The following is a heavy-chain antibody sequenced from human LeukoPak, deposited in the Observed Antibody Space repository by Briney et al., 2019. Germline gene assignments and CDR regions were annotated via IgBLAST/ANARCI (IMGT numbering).Heavy chain of an antibody. D-gene: IGHD2-21*02. CDR1: GYTFTGYY. Sequence: ASVKVSCKASGYTFTGYYMHWVRQAPGQGLEWMGIINPSGGSTSYAQKFQGRVTMTRDTSTSTVYMELSSLRSEDTAVYYCARDAVGYCGGDCYNWFDPWGQGTLVTVSS. J-gene: IGHJ5*02. CDR2: INPSGGST. CDR3: ARDAVGYCGGDCYNWFDP. V-gene: IGHV1-46*01.